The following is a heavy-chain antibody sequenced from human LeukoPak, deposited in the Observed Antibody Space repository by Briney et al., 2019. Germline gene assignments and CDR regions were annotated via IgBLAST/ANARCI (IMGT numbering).Heavy chain of an antibody. CDR1: GYTFTSYA. D-gene: IGHD3-22*01. Sequence: ASLKVSCKASGYTFTSYAMNWVRQAPGQGLEWMGWINTNTGNPTYAQGFTGRFVFSLDTSVSTAYLQISSLKAEDTAVYYCALSWVVVINAFDIWGQGTMVTVSS. CDR2: INTNTGNP. V-gene: IGHV7-4-1*02. CDR3: ALSWVVVINAFDI. J-gene: IGHJ3*02.